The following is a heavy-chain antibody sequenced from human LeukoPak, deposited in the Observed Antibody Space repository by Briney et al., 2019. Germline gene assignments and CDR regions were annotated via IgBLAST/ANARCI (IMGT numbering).Heavy chain of an antibody. J-gene: IGHJ4*02. V-gene: IGHV3-23*01. Sequence: GGSLRLSCAASGFTFTMFSMNWLRQAPGKGLEWVSGISGSGGSTYYADSVKGRFTISRDNSKNTVYLQMNSLRAEDTAVYYCAKGGGLSSPIANWGQGTLVTVSS. D-gene: IGHD1-26*01. CDR3: AKGGGLSSPIAN. CDR2: ISGSGGST. CDR1: GFTFTMFS.